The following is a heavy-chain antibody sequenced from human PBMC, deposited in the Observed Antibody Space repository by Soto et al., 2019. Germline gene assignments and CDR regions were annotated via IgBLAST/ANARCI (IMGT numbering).Heavy chain of an antibody. J-gene: IGHJ6*02. D-gene: IGHD6-13*01. Sequence: GGSLRLSCAASGFKFTIYGMHWVRQAPGKGLEWVAVVWYDGSNKYYADSVKGRFTISRDNSKNTLYLQVNSLRAEDTAVYYCAKDRSSSLDGMDVWGQGATVTVSS. V-gene: IGHV3-33*06. CDR2: VWYDGSNK. CDR3: AKDRSSSLDGMDV. CDR1: GFKFTIYG.